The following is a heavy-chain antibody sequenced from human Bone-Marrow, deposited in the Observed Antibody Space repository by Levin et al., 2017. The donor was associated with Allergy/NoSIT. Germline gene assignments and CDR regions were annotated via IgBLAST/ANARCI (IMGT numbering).Heavy chain of an antibody. V-gene: IGHV4-39*01. CDR3: ARHDVRIEVAATPAFDI. J-gene: IGHJ3*02. D-gene: IGHD2-15*01. CDR2: IYYSGST. CDR1: GGSISSSSYY. Sequence: SQTLSLTCTVSGGSISSSSYYWGWIRQPPGKGLEWIGSIYYSGSTYYNPSLKSRVTISVDTSKNQFSLKLSSVTAADTAVYYCARHDVRIEVAATPAFDIWGQGTMVTVSS.